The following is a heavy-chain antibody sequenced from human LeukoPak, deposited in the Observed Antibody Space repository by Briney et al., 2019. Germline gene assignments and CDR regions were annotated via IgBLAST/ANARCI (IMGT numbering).Heavy chain of an antibody. D-gene: IGHD5-18*01. CDR1: GYTFTSYG. V-gene: IGHV1-18*01. CDR2: ISAYNGST. J-gene: IGHJ4*02. CDR3: ATSDYSYGPRDFDY. Sequence: ASVKVSCKASGYTFTSYGISWVRQAPGQGLEWMGWISAYNGSTNYAQKLQGRVTMTTDTSTSTAYMELRSLRSDDTAVYYCATSDYSYGPRDFDYWGQGTLVTVSS.